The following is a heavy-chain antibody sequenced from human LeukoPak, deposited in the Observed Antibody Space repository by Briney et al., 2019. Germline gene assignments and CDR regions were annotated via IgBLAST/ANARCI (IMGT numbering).Heavy chain of an antibody. CDR2: ISYDGSNK. J-gene: IGHJ6*02. V-gene: IGHV3-30-3*01. CDR3: AREDYDILTGYYYCYYYGMDV. CDR1: GFTFSSYA. D-gene: IGHD3-9*01. Sequence: GRSLRLSCAASGFTFSSYAMRWVRQAPGKGLEWVAVISYDGSNKYYADSVKGRFTISRDNSKNTLYLQMNSLRAEDTAVYYCAREDYDILTGYYYCYYYGMDVWGQGTTVTVSS.